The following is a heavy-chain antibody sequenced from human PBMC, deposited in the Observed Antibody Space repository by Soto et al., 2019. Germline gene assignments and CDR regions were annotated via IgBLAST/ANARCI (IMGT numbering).Heavy chain of an antibody. CDR2: VYPGDSHT. V-gene: IGHV5-51*01. D-gene: IGHD1-26*01. J-gene: IGHJ4*02. Sequence: GESLKIPCKGSGYSFTSYWIVWVRQMPGKGLEWMGIVYPGDSHTRYGPSFQGQVTISADKSINTAYLQWSSLKASDTAMYYCASAPGGKSAWPYWGQGTLVTVSS. CDR3: ASAPGGKSAWPY. CDR1: GYSFTSYW.